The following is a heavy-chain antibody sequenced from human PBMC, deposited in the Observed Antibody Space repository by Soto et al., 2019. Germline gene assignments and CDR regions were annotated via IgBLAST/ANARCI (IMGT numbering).Heavy chain of an antibody. D-gene: IGHD3-16*01. CDR2: IYYSGST. J-gene: IGHJ6*03. CDR3: ARVVSYYDYIWGDYYYYMDV. V-gene: IGHV4-59*01. CDR1: GGSISSCY. Sequence: PSETLSLTCTVSGGSISSCYWSWIRQPPGKGLEWIGYIYYSGSTNYNPSLKSRVTISVDTSKNQFSLKLSSVTAADTAVYYCARVVSYYDYIWGDYYYYMDVWGKGTTVTVS.